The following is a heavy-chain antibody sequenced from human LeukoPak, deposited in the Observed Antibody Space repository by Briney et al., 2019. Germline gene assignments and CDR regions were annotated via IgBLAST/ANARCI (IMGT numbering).Heavy chain of an antibody. CDR3: AKDQLQHTAPYYFDY. V-gene: IGHV3-9*01. CDR2: ISWNSGSI. D-gene: IGHD5-18*01. CDR1: GFTFDDYA. J-gene: IGHJ4*02. Sequence: GGSLRLSCAASGFTFDDYAMHWVRQAPGKGLEWVSGISWNSGSIGYADSVKGRFTISRDSSKNTLYLQMNSLRAEDTAVYYCAKDQLQHTAPYYFDYWGQGTLVTVSS.